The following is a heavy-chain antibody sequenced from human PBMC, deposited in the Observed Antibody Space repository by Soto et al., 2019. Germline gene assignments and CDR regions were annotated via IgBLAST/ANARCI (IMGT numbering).Heavy chain of an antibody. V-gene: IGHV1-18*01. Sequence: QVHLEQSGAEVKKPGASVKVSCKASGYTCTHQGISWVRQAPGQGLEWVGWISTLHGNTDYAQKFQGRVTLSTDTSTSTAYMQLKSLRSDDTAVYYCARDPHLSSWRKIDAWGQGTLVTVSS. CDR1: GYTCTHQG. J-gene: IGHJ5*02. CDR3: ARDPHLSSWRKIDA. CDR2: ISTLHGNT. D-gene: IGHD6-6*01.